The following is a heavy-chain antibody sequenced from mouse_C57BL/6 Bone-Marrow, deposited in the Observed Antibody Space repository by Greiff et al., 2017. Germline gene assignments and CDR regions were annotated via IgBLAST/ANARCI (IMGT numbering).Heavy chain of an antibody. CDR3: HYYGSSAWYLDV. Sequence: VQLKQSGAELVKPGASVKLSCTASGFNIKDYYMHWVKQRTEQGLEWIGRIDPEDGETNYTPKFQGKATITADTSSNTAYLQLSSLTSEDTAVYCLHYYGSSAWYLDVWGTGTTVTVSS. CDR1: GFNIKDYY. V-gene: IGHV14-2*01. D-gene: IGHD1-1*01. J-gene: IGHJ1*03. CDR2: IDPEDGET.